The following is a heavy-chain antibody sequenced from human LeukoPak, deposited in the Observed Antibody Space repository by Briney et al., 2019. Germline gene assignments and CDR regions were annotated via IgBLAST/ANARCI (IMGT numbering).Heavy chain of an antibody. CDR1: GFTFSSYD. CDR2: IGTAGDT. V-gene: IGHV3-13*01. D-gene: IGHD6-13*01. J-gene: IGHJ6*02. Sequence: PGGSLRLSCADAGFTFSSYDMHWVRQATGKGLEWVSAIGTAGDTYYPGSVKGRFTISRENAKNSLYLQMNSLRAEDTAVYYCARAIAAAGPYYYYGMDVWGQGTTVTVSS. CDR3: ARAIAAAGPYYYYGMDV.